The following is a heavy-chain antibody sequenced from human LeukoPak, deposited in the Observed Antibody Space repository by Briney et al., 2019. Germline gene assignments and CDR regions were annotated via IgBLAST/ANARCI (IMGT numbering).Heavy chain of an antibody. V-gene: IGHV3-7*01. J-gene: IGHJ4*02. D-gene: IGHD6-13*01. CDR3: ARDRIAAGDYFDY. CDR2: INEDGSEK. CDR1: GFTFSSYS. Sequence: PGGSLRLSCAASGFTFSSYSMSWVRQAPGKGLEWVANINEDGSEKYYVDSVKGRFTISGDNAKNSPYLQMNRLRAEDTAVYYCARDRIAAGDYFDYWGQGTLVTVSS.